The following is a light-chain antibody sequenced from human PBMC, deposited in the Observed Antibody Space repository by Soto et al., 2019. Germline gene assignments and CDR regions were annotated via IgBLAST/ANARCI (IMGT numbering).Light chain of an antibody. J-gene: IGLJ2*01. CDR3: CSYAGRYTSV. CDR1: SSDVGTYNY. Sequence: QSALTQPRSVSGSPGQSVTISCTGTSSDVGTYNYVSWYQQHPGNSPKLMIYDVSQRPSGVPDRFSGSKSGNTASLTISGLQAENEPDYYCCSYAGRYTSVFGGGTKLTVL. CDR2: DVS. V-gene: IGLV2-11*01.